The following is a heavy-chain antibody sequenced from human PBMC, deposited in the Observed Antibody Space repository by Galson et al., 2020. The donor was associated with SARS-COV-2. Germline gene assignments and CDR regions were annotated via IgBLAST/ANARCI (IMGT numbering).Heavy chain of an antibody. CDR1: GFAFSNAW. D-gene: IGHD3-3*01. CDR3: TTDRGTIFGVVAGEGTYGMDV. Sequence: GESLKISCAASGFAFSNAWMTWVRQAPGKGLEWIGRFRSKNDGGTIDYAASVKGRFTISRDDSKNTLFLQMNSLRTEDTAMYYCTTDRGTIFGVVAGEGTYGMDVWGKGTTVTVSS. CDR2: FRSKNDGGTI. J-gene: IGHJ6*04. V-gene: IGHV3-15*01.